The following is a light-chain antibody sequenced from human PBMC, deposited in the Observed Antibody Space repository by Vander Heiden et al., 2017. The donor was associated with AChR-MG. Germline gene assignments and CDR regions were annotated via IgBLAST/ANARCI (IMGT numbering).Light chain of an antibody. Sequence: VLTPSPATLSLSPGERATLSCRASQSVSSYLAWYQQKPGQAPRLLIYDASNRATGIPARFSGSGSGTDFTLTISSLEPEDFAVYYCQQRSNWPPTFGGRTKVEIK. J-gene: IGKJ4*01. CDR3: QQRSNWPPT. V-gene: IGKV3-11*01. CDR1: QSVSSY. CDR2: DAS.